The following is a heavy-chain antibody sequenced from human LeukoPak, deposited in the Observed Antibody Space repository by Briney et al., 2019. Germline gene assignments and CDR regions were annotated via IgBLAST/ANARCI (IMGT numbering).Heavy chain of an antibody. J-gene: IGHJ4*02. CDR1: GYTLTELS. CDR2: FDPEDGET. Sequence: ASVKVSCKVSGYTLTELSMRWVRQALGKGLEWMGGFDPEDGETIYAQKFQGRVTMTEDTSTDTAYMELSSLRSEDTAVYYCATDQRSGYSFDYWGQGTLVTVSS. V-gene: IGHV1-24*01. CDR3: ATDQRSGYSFDY. D-gene: IGHD3-3*01.